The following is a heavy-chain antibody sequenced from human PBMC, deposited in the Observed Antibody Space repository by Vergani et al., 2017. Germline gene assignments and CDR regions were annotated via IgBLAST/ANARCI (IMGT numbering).Heavy chain of an antibody. CDR1: GGSISSYY. CDR3: ARVGLKTQATIKFSSYWYFDL. J-gene: IGHJ2*01. D-gene: IGHD5-12*01. CDR2: IYYSGST. Sequence: QVQLQESGPGLVKPSETLSLTCTVSGGSISSYYWSWIRQPPGKGLEWIGYIYYSGSTNYNPSLKSRVTISVDTSKNQFSLKLSSVTAADTAVYHCARVGLKTQATIKFSSYWYFDLWGRGTLVTVSS. V-gene: IGHV4-59*08.